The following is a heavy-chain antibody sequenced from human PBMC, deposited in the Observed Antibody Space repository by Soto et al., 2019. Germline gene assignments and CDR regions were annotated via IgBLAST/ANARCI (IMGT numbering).Heavy chain of an antibody. CDR3: ARLAQEGGLGYYYGMDV. CDR2: INPNSGGT. V-gene: IGHV1-2*04. J-gene: IGHJ6*02. Sequence: ASVKVSCKASGYTFTGYYMHWVRQAPGQGLEWMGWINPNSGGTNYAQKFQGWVTMTRDTSISTAYMELSRLRSDDTAVYYCARLAQEGGLGYYYGMDVWGQGTTVTVSS. CDR1: GYTFTGYY.